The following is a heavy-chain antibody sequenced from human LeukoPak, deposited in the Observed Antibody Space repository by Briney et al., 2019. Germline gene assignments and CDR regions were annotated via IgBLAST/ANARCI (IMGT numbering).Heavy chain of an antibody. D-gene: IGHD6-13*01. CDR3: AKDRRAVAGPPYYFDN. J-gene: IGHJ4*02. Sequence: GGSLRLSCVASGFTFHIYAMNWVRQAPGKGLEWVSAISGRGDNAHYADSVKGRLSISRDNSKNTLYLQMKSLRVEDAAVYYCAKDRRAVAGPPYYFDNWGQGTLVTVFS. CDR1: GFTFHIYA. V-gene: IGHV3-23*01. CDR2: ISGRGDNA.